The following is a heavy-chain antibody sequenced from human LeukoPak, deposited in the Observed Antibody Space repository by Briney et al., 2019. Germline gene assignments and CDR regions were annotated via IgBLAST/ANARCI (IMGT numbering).Heavy chain of an antibody. J-gene: IGHJ4*02. Sequence: GGSLRLSCTTSGFAFDDHGMSWVRQVPGKGLEWVSGINWNGGSTGDAYPLRGRFTISRDNAKNSLYLQMDSLRAEDTALYYCARAPITSPFYFDYWGQGTLVTVSS. V-gene: IGHV3-20*04. D-gene: IGHD2-2*01. CDR1: GFAFDDHG. CDR3: ARAPITSPFYFDY. CDR2: INWNGGST.